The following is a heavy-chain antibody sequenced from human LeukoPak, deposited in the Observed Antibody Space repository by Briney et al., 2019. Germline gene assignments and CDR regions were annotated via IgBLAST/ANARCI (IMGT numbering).Heavy chain of an antibody. V-gene: IGHV3-23*01. CDR1: GFTFSSYA. CDR3: AEDQGVDYGDCGAHFDY. CDR2: ISGSGGST. J-gene: IGHJ4*02. D-gene: IGHD4-17*01. Sequence: GGSLRLSCAASGFTFSSYAMSWVRQAPGKGLEWVSAISGSGGSTYYADSVKGRFTISRDNSKNTLYLQMNSLRAEDTAVYYCAEDQGVDYGDCGAHFDYWGQGTLVTVSS.